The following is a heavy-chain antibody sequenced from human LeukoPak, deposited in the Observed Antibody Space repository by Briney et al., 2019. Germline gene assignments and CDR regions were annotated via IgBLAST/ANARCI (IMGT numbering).Heavy chain of an antibody. V-gene: IGHV4-34*01. Sequence: SETLSLTCAVYGGSFSGYYWSWIRQPPGKGLEWIGEINHSGSTNYNPSLKSRVTKSVDTSKNQFSLKLSSVTAADTAVYYCARANLYYYDSSGYYSVAEYFQHWGQGTLVTVSS. CDR1: GGSFSGYY. D-gene: IGHD3-22*01. J-gene: IGHJ1*01. CDR2: INHSGST. CDR3: ARANLYYYDSSGYYSVAEYFQH.